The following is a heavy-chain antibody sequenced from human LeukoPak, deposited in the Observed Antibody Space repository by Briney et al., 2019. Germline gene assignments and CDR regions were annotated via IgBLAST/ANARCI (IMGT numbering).Heavy chain of an antibody. CDR3: ARSLKVSAALDVFDI. CDR1: EFTFSSHS. J-gene: IGHJ3*02. V-gene: IGHV3-21*01. CDR2: ISRSGGSI. D-gene: IGHD2-2*01. Sequence: GGSLRLSRAASEFTFSSHSMNWVRQAPGKGLEWVSSISRSGGSIYYADSLKGRYTISRDNAKNSLYLQMNSLRAEDTAVYFCARSLKVSAALDVFDIWGQGTMVTVSS.